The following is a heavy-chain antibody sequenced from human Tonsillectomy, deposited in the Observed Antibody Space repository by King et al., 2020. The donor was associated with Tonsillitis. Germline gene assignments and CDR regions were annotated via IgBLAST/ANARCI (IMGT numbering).Heavy chain of an antibody. V-gene: IGHV3-23*04. CDR1: GFTFSSYA. Sequence: VQLVESGGGLVQPGGSLRLSCAASGFTFSSYARSWVRHAPGKGLEWFSAISGSGGSTYYADSVKGRFTNSIDNAKNTLYLQMDSWRAEDTAVYYCAKEMRKQQLVKAFDIWGQGKMVTVSS. J-gene: IGHJ3*02. CDR2: ISGSGGST. CDR3: AKEMRKQQLVKAFDI. D-gene: IGHD6-13*01.